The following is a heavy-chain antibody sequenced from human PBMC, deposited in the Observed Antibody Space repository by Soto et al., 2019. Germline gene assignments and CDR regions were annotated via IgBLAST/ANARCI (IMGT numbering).Heavy chain of an antibody. CDR1: GGSISSGGYY. CDR3: ARSSTSASYFDY. V-gene: IGHV4-31*03. J-gene: IGHJ4*02. CDR2: IDYSGST. D-gene: IGHD2-2*01. Sequence: QVQLQESGPGLVKPSQTLSLTCTVSGGSISSGGYYWSWIRQHPGKGLEWIGDIDYSGSTYYNPSVNSRVTISVDTSKTQFSLKLSSVTAADTAVYYCARSSTSASYFDYWGQGTLVTVSS.